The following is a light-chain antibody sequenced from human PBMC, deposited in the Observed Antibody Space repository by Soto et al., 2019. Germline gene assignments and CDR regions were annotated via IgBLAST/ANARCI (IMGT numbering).Light chain of an antibody. V-gene: IGLV2-23*02. Sequence: QSVLTQPASVSGSPGQSITVSCTGGTNDVGSYNLVSWYQQHPGKAPRLILHEDTERPSGVSHRFSGSRSGNTASLTISGLEDEDEAHYYCCSYAGHNTILFGEGTKLTVL. CDR2: EDT. CDR1: TNDVGSYNL. J-gene: IGLJ2*01. CDR3: CSYAGHNTIL.